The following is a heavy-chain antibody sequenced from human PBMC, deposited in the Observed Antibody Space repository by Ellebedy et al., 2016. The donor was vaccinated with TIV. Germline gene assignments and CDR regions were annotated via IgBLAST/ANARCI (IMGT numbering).Heavy chain of an antibody. Sequence: ASVKVSCKASGYTFTSYGISWVRQAPGQGLEWMGWISAYNGNTNYAQKLQGRVTMTTDTSTSTAYMELRSLRSDDTAVYYCARDSVRQNYYGSGIHAFDIWGQGTMVTVSS. J-gene: IGHJ3*02. V-gene: IGHV1-18*01. CDR3: ARDSVRQNYYGSGIHAFDI. CDR2: ISAYNGNT. D-gene: IGHD3-10*01. CDR1: GYTFTSYG.